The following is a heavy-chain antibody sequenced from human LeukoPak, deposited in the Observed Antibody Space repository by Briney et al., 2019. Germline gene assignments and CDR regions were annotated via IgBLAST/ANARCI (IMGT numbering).Heavy chain of an antibody. CDR1: GFTFSSYG. D-gene: IGHD3-10*01. Sequence: GGALRLSCAASGFTFSSYGMSWVRQAPGKGLEWVSAISGSGGATYYADSVKGRFTISRDDPHNTLYLQMNSLRAEDTAVYFCARGGVDYYGSGTYYLMYYFDYWGQGALVTVSS. V-gene: IGHV3-23*01. CDR2: ISGSGGAT. J-gene: IGHJ4*02. CDR3: ARGGVDYYGSGTYYLMYYFDY.